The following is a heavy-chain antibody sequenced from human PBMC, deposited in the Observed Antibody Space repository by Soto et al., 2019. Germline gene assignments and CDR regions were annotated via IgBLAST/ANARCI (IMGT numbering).Heavy chain of an antibody. J-gene: IGHJ4*02. CDR2: IYYTGRA. D-gene: IGHD7-27*01. CDR1: GASISGYH. V-gene: IGHV4-59*08. Sequence: SETLSLTCTVSGASISGYHWSWIRQPPGKGLEWIGYIYYTGRAYYNTSLESRVIISVDTSKNQFSLNLNSVTAADTAVYYCARRANGVTSDWGQGTLVTVSS. CDR3: ARRANGVTSD.